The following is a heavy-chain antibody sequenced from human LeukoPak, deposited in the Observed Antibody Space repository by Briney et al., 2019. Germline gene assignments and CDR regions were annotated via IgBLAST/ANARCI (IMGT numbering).Heavy chain of an antibody. CDR3: AREVNTAMIGYYFDY. CDR2: ISGYNGNT. J-gene: IGHJ4*02. CDR1: GYTFTSYG. V-gene: IGHV1-18*04. Sequence: ASVKVSCKASGYTFTSYGMSWVRQAPGQGLEWMGWISGYNGNTNYAQKLQGRVTMTTDTSTSTAYMELRSLRSDDTAVYYCAREVNTAMIGYYFDYWGQGTLVTVSS. D-gene: IGHD5-18*01.